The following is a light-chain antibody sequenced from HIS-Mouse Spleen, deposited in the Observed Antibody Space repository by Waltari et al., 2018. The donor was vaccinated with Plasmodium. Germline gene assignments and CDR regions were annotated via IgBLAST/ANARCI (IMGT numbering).Light chain of an antibody. CDR2: DAS. CDR3: QQFNSYPQGT. J-gene: IGKJ5*01. Sequence: AIQLTQSPSSLSASVGDRVTIPCRASQGISSALAWYQQKPGKAPKLLIYDASSLESGVPSRLGGSGSGTDFTLTISSLQPEDFATYDCQQFNSYPQGTFGQGTRLEIK. V-gene: IGKV1-13*02. CDR1: QGISSA.